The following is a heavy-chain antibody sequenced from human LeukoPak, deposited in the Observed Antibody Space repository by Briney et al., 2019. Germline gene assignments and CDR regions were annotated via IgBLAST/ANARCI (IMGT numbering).Heavy chain of an antibody. Sequence: PSETLSLTCAVYGGSFSGYYWSWIRQPPGKGLEWIGEINHSGSTNYNPSLKSRVTISVDTSKNQFSLKLSSVTVADTAVYYCARLTGYTIEDYFDYWGQGTLVTVSS. V-gene: IGHV4-34*01. D-gene: IGHD3-9*01. CDR1: GGSFSGYY. CDR3: ARLTGYTIEDYFDY. CDR2: INHSGST. J-gene: IGHJ4*02.